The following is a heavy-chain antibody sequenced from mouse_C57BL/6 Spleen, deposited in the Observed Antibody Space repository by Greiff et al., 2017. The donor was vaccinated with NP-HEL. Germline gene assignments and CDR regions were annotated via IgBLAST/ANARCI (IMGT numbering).Heavy chain of an antibody. V-gene: IGHV1-69*01. Sequence: QVQLQQPGAELVMPGASVKLSCKASGYTFTSYWMHWVKQRPGQGLEWIGEIDPSDSYTNYNQKFKGKSTLTVDKSSSTAYMELSSLTSEGSAVYYCARPSYCYGSGYGYFDDWGTGTTVTVSS. D-gene: IGHD1-1*01. J-gene: IGHJ1*03. CDR3: ARPSYCYGSGYGYFDD. CDR1: GYTFTSYW. CDR2: IDPSDSYT.